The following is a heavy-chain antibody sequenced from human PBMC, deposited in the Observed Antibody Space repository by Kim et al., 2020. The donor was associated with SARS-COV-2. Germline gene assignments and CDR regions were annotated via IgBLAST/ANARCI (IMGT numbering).Heavy chain of an antibody. CDR1: GFTFSSYT. CDR2: ITSTSYYI. D-gene: IGHD1-1*01. V-gene: IGHV3-21*01. Sequence: GGSLRLSCAASGFTFSSYTMNWVRQAPGRGLEWVSSITSTSYYIYYADSVKGRFTISRDNSRNSLYLEMNSLRAEDTAVYYCARDVLQLSYYYGMDVWGQGTTVAVSS. J-gene: IGHJ6*02. CDR3: ARDVLQLSYYYGMDV.